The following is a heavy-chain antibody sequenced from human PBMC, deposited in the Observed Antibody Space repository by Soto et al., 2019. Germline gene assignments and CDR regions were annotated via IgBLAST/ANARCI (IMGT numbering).Heavy chain of an antibody. V-gene: IGHV1-46*01. D-gene: IGHD6-19*01. CDR3: ATYSSGWTHDY. CDR1: GYTFTSYY. Sequence: ASVKVSCKASGYTFTSYYMHWVRQAPGQGLEWMGIINPSGGSTSYAQKLQGRVTMTTDTSTSTAYMELRSLRSDDTAVYYCATYSSGWTHDYWGQGTLVTVSS. J-gene: IGHJ4*02. CDR2: INPSGGST.